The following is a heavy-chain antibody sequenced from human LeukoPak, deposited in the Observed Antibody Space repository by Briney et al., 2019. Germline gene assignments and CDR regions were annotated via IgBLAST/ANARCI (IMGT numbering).Heavy chain of an antibody. CDR1: GYSFTGYY. D-gene: IGHD1-26*01. CDR2: INPHSGGT. CDR3: ARCPWVGATYFDS. Sequence: GASVKVSCKASGYSFTGYYIYWVRQAPGQGLEWMGWINPHSGGTNYAQKFQGRVTMTRDTSISTTYMELSRLRSDDTAVYYCARCPWVGATYFDSWGQGTLVTVSS. V-gene: IGHV1-2*02. J-gene: IGHJ4*02.